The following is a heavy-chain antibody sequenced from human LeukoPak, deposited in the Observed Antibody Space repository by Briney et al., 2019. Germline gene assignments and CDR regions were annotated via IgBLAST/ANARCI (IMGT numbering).Heavy chain of an antibody. CDR1: GFTFDDYA. Sequence: GGSLRLSCAASGFTFDDYAMHWVRQAPGKGLEWVSGISWNSGSIGYADSVKGRFTISRDNAKNSLYLQMNSLRAEDTALYYCAKDMRGYSSSFINYWGQGTLVTVSS. CDR2: ISWNSGSI. CDR3: AKDMRGYSSSFINY. D-gene: IGHD6-6*01. J-gene: IGHJ4*02. V-gene: IGHV3-9*01.